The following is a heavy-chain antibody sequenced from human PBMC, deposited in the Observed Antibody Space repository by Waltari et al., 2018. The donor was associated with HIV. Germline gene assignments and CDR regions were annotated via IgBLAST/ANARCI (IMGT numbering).Heavy chain of an antibody. D-gene: IGHD6-19*01. CDR1: GGSIRGDF. V-gene: IGHV4-59*12. Sequence: QVQLQASGPGLVKPSGTMSLSCVWSGGSIRGDFWNWIRKAPGRGLEWIGHIDHNGNANYNPSLKSRFSLSSQMSESRFSLKLNSATAADTAVYYCARAMAAGPGTPGGVDFWGHGTLVTVSS. CDR3: ARAMAAGPGTPGGVDF. CDR2: IDHNGNA. J-gene: IGHJ5*01.